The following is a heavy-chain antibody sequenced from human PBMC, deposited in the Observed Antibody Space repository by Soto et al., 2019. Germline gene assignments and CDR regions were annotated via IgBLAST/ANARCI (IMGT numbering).Heavy chain of an antibody. Sequence: SETLSLTCTVSGGSISSSSYYWGWIRQPPGKGLEWIGSIYYSGSTYYNPSLKSRVTISVDTSKNQYSLKLSSVTAADTAVYYCAGTYMVRGVIIHYYYYYMDVWGKGTTVTVSS. CDR3: AGTYMVRGVIIHYYYYYMDV. CDR2: IYYSGST. D-gene: IGHD3-10*01. J-gene: IGHJ6*03. V-gene: IGHV4-39*01. CDR1: GGSISSSSYY.